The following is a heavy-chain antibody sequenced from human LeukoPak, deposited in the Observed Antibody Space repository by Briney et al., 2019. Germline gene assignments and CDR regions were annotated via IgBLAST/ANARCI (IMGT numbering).Heavy chain of an antibody. Sequence: SETLSLTCTVSGGFISRSSYYWGWNRQPPGKGLEWIGSIYYSGRTYFNPPLKSRVTISVDTSKNQFSLKVNSVTAADTAVYYCARHGWARNDVRNWFEPWGQGTLVTVSS. V-gene: IGHV4-39*01. CDR3: ARHGWARNDVRNWFEP. J-gene: IGHJ5*02. CDR2: IYYSGRT. CDR1: GGFISRSSYY. D-gene: IGHD1-1*01.